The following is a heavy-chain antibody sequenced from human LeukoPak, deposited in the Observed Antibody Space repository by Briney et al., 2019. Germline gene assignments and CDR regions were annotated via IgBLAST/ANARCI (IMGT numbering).Heavy chain of an antibody. CDR3: VRAAAGILTY. CDR2: INPDNGDT. V-gene: IGHV1-2*06. CDR1: GYTFIGYY. J-gene: IGHJ4*02. D-gene: IGHD3-10*01. Sequence: ASVKVSCKASGYTFIGYYMHWVRQAPGQGLEWMGRINPDNGDTDYAQRFQGRVTMTRDTSISTAYMELSRLTSDDTAVYSCVRAAAGILTYWGQGSLVTVSS.